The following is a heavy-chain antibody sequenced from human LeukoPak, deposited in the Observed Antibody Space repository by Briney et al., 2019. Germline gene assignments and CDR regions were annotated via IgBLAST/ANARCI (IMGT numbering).Heavy chain of an antibody. V-gene: IGHV4-39*01. J-gene: IGHJ5*02. Sequence: SETLSLTCSVSGASVTSGGFYWGWLRQPPGKGPEWIATVYYTGSTYYNPSLKSRVTISIDTSTNQFSLRLTSVTATDTAIYHCARHSGSGSLSRPFDPWGQGTLVTVSS. CDR1: GASVTSGGFY. CDR2: VYYTGST. CDR3: ARHSGSGSLSRPFDP. D-gene: IGHD3-10*01.